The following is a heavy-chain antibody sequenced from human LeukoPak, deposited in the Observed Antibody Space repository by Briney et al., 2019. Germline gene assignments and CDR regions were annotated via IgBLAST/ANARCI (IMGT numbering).Heavy chain of an antibody. J-gene: IGHJ4*02. CDR3: AKDARGIGRYQLLYGPLVQFDY. CDR1: GFTFSSYA. D-gene: IGHD2-2*02. Sequence: RPGGSLRLSCAASGFTFSSYAMSWVRQAPGKGLEWVSAISGSGGSTYYADSVKGRFTISRDNSKNTLYLQMNSLRAEDTAVYYCAKDARGIGRYQLLYGPLVQFDYWGQGTLVTVSS. CDR2: ISGSGGST. V-gene: IGHV3-23*01.